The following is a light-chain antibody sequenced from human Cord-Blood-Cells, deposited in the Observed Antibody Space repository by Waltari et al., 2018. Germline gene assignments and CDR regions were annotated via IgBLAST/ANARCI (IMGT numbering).Light chain of an antibody. V-gene: IGLV2-14*01. J-gene: IGLJ3*02. CDR2: EVS. CDR3: SSYTSSSWV. Sequence: QSALTQPAAVSGSPGQSITISCTGTSSDVGGYHYVSCYQQHPGKAPKLMIYEVSNRPSGVSNRFSGSKSGNTASLTISGLQAEDEADYYCSSYTSSSWVFGGGTKLTVL. CDR1: SSDVGGYHY.